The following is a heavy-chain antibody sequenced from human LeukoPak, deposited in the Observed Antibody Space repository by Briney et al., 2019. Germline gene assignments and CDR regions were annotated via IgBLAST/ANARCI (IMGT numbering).Heavy chain of an antibody. J-gene: IGHJ4*02. V-gene: IGHV1-2*02. Sequence: ASVKVSCQASGYTFTGYYMHWVRQAPGQGLEWMGWINPNSGGTNYAQKFQGRVTMTRDTSISTAYMELSRLRSDDTAVYYCARDGAYCGGDCYSLIDYWGQGTLVTVSS. D-gene: IGHD2-21*02. CDR1: GYTFTGYY. CDR2: INPNSGGT. CDR3: ARDGAYCGGDCYSLIDY.